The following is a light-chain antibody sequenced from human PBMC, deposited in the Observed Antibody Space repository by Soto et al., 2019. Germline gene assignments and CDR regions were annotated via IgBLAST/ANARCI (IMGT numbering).Light chain of an antibody. CDR3: QQYNNWSGT. CDR2: GAS. CDR1: QSVSSN. J-gene: IGKJ1*01. V-gene: IGKV3-15*01. Sequence: EIVMTQSPATLSVSPGERATLSCRASQSVSSNLAWYQQKPGQAPRLLIYGASTRATGIPARFSGSGSGTEFTLTISSLQSEDFVVYYCQQYNNWSGTFGQGTKVEIK.